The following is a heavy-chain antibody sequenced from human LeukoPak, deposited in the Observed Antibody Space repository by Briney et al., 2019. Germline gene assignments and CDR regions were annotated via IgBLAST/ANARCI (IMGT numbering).Heavy chain of an antibody. CDR2: ISAYNGNT. Sequence: ASVKVSCKASGYTFTGYGISWVRQAPGQGLEWMGWISAYNGNTNYAQKLQGRVTMTTDTSTSTAYMELRSLRSDDTAVYYCARVVTMVRGVRSTYNWFDPWGQGTLVTVSS. D-gene: IGHD3-10*01. J-gene: IGHJ5*02. CDR3: ARVVTMVRGVRSTYNWFDP. V-gene: IGHV1-18*01. CDR1: GYTFTGYG.